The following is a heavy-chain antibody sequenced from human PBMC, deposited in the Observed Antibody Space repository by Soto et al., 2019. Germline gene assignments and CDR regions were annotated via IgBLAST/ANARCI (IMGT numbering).Heavy chain of an antibody. CDR2: ISGSGGST. Sequence: AGSQRICCAACGFTYIIYVMSVVRQAPGKGLEWVSAISGSGGSTYYADSVKGRFTISRDNSKNTLYLQMNSLRAEDTAVYYFAKELWFGELLSPYYFDYWGQGTLVTVSS. D-gene: IGHD3-10*01. J-gene: IGHJ4*02. V-gene: IGHV3-23*01. CDR3: AKELWFGELLSPYYFDY. CDR1: GFTYIIYV.